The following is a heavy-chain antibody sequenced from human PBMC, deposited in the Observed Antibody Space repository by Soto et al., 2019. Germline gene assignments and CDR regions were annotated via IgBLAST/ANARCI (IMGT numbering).Heavy chain of an antibody. D-gene: IGHD2-21*01. Sequence: PGGSLRLSCAASGFTFSNSEMNWVRQAPGKGLEWLSYISTSGSTIYYADSVKGRFTISRDNAKKSLFLQMNSLRAEDPAVYYCARGAIGFDYWGQGTLVTVS. V-gene: IGHV3-48*03. CDR2: ISTSGSTI. CDR1: GFTFSNSE. CDR3: ARGAIGFDY. J-gene: IGHJ4*02.